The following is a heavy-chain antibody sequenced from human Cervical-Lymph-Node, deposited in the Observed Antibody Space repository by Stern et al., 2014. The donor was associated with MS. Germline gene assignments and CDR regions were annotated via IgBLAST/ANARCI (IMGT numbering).Heavy chain of an antibody. CDR2: ISWNGGSR. J-gene: IGHJ3*02. CDR1: GFTFDDYA. D-gene: IGHD3-16*02. Sequence: EVQLVESGGGLVQPGRSLRLSCVGSGFTFDDYAMHWVRQGPGKGMELVWGISWNGGSRNSADSVKDRVTISRDNAKNSLYLQMSSLRPEDTAFYYCAKTLGRSYHDPFDMWGQGTMVIVSS. V-gene: IGHV3-9*01. CDR3: AKTLGRSYHDPFDM.